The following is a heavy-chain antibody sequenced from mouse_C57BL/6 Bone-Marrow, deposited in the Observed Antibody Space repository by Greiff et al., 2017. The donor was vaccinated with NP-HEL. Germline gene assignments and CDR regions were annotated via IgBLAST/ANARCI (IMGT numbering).Heavy chain of an antibody. D-gene: IGHD2-2*01. V-gene: IGHV1-81*01. Sequence: QVQLQQSGAELARPGASVKLSCKASGYTFTSYGISWVKQRTGQGLEWIGEIYPRSGNTYYNEKFKGKATLTADKSSSTAYMELSSLTSEDSAVYFCAGAVCYGYKAWFAYGGQGTLVTVSA. CDR3: AGAVCYGYKAWFAY. CDR2: IYPRSGNT. CDR1: GYTFTSYG. J-gene: IGHJ3*01.